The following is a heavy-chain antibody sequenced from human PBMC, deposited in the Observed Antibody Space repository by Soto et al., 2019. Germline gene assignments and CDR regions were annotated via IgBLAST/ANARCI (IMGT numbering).Heavy chain of an antibody. J-gene: IGHJ4*02. Sequence: QVQLQESGPGLVKPSQTLSLTCTVSGGSISSGDYYWSWIRQPPGKGLEWIGYIYYSRSTYYNPSLKSRVTISVDTSKNQFSLKLSSVTAADTAVYYCARTSSSWYRNFDYWGQGTLVTVSS. CDR1: GGSISSGDYY. CDR2: IYYSRST. CDR3: ARTSSSWYRNFDY. V-gene: IGHV4-30-4*01. D-gene: IGHD6-13*01.